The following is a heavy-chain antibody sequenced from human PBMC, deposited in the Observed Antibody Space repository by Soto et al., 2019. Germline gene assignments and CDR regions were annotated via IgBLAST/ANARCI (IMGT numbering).Heavy chain of an antibody. CDR1: GYTFTSYA. D-gene: IGHD2-15*01. J-gene: IGHJ4*02. CDR2: INAGNGNT. V-gene: IGHV1-3*01. CDR3: ARDIVVVVAANHGDY. Sequence: ASVKVSCKASGYTFTSYAMHWVLQAPGQRLEWMGWINAGNGNTNHAQKFQGRVTMTRDTSISTAYMELSRLRSDDTAVYYCARDIVVVVAANHGDYWGQGTLVTVSS.